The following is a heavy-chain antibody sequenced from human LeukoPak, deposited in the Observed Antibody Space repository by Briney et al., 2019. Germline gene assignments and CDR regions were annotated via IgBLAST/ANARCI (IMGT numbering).Heavy chain of an antibody. CDR3: TTAAGAQKGWYYDFWSGYYAEGYYFDY. CDR2: IKSKTDGGTT. CDR1: GFTFTNAW. V-gene: IGHV3-15*07. Sequence: GGSLRLSCKASGFTFTNAWMNWVRQAPGKGLEWVGRIKSKTDGGTTDYAAPVKGRFTISRDDSKNTLYLQMNSLKTEDTAVYYCTTAAGAQKGWYYDFWSGYYAEGYYFDYWGQGTLVTISS. D-gene: IGHD3-3*01. J-gene: IGHJ4*02.